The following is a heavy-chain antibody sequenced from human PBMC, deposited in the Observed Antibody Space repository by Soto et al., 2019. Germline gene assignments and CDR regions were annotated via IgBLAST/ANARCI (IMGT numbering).Heavy chain of an antibody. CDR3: AAENYYGSGSYYQD. CDR2: IVVGSGNT. D-gene: IGHD3-10*01. CDR1: GFTFTSSA. Sequence: QMQLVQSGPEVKKPGTSVKVSCKASGFTFTSSAMQWVRQARGQRLEWIGWIVVGSGNTNYAQKCQARVTLTRHMYXSTAYMELSSLRSEDTAVYYCAAENYYGSGSYYQDWGQGTLVTVSS. V-gene: IGHV1-58*02. J-gene: IGHJ4*02.